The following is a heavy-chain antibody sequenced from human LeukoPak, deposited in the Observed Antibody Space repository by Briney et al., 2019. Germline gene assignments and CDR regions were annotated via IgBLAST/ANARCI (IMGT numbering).Heavy chain of an antibody. V-gene: IGHV1-8*01. CDR1: GYTFTSHD. J-gene: IGHJ4*02. CDR2: MNPNSGNT. Sequence: GASVKVSCKASGYTFTSHDMNWVRQATGQGLEWMGWMNPNSGNTAYAQKFQGRVTMSRDTSISTAYMELSSLRSEDTAVYYCARLPKYSRPLDYWGQGTLVTVSS. D-gene: IGHD6-6*01. CDR3: ARLPKYSRPLDY.